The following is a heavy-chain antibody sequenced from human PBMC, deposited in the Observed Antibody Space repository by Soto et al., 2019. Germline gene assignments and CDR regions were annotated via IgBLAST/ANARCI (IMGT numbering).Heavy chain of an antibody. Sequence: GGSLRLSCAASGFTFSSYGMHWVRQAPGKGLEWVAVISYDGSNKYNADSVKGRFTISRDNSKNTLYLQMNSLRAEDTAVYYCAKDYSYWPVYYYGMDVWGQGTTVTVSS. CDR2: ISYDGSNK. CDR1: GFTFSSYG. CDR3: AKDYSYWPVYYYGMDV. V-gene: IGHV3-30*18. J-gene: IGHJ6*02. D-gene: IGHD2-15*01.